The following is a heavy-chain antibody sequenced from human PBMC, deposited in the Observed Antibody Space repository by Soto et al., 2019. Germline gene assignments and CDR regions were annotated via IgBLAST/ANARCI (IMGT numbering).Heavy chain of an antibody. CDR2: ISSSSSTI. Sequence: PGGSLRLSCAASGFTFSSYGMHWVRQAPGKGLEWVSYISSSSSTIYYADSVKGRFTISRDNAKNSLYLQMNSLRDEDTAVYYCARDIRWELLHYYYGMDVWGQGTTVTVSS. V-gene: IGHV3-48*02. CDR1: GFTFSSYG. CDR3: ARDIRWELLHYYYGMDV. D-gene: IGHD1-26*01. J-gene: IGHJ6*02.